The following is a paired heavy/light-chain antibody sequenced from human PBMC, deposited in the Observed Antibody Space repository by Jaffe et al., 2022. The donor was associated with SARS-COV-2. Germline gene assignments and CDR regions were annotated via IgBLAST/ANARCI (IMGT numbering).Light chain of an antibody. CDR1: NIGSNS. CDR3: QVWDSSSDHYV. J-gene: IGLJ1*01. V-gene: IGLV3-21*02. CDR2: DDG. Sequence: SYVLTQPPSVSVAPGQTARITCGGNNIGSNSVHWYQQKPGQAPVLVVYDDGDRPSGIPERFSGSKSGNTATLTISRVEAGDEADYYCQVWDSSSDHYVFGTGTKVTVL.
Heavy chain of an antibody. CDR3: ARGCYYHSSGYYYRRCPFDI. CDR1: GFTFSNND. D-gene: IGHD3-22*01. J-gene: IGHJ3*02. Sequence: EVQLVESGGNLVQPGGSLRLSCAASGFTFSNNDMHWVRQATGKGLEWVAAIGAAGDTYYPGSVKGRFTISRENAKNSLYLQMNTLRAGDTAVYYCARGCYYHSSGYYYRRCPFDIWGQGTMVTVSS. V-gene: IGHV3-13*01. CDR2: IGAAGDT.